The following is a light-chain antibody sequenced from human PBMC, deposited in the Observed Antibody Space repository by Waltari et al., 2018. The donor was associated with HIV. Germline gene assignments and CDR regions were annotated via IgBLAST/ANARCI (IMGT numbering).Light chain of an antibody. V-gene: IGLV1-47*01. J-gene: IGLJ1*01. CDR2: RDN. CDR3: AAWDDSLSGSYV. Sequence: QSVLTQPPSASGTPGQRVTISCSGSSFNVGRNFVSWYQQVPGTAPQVLIFRDNRRPSGVPYRFAGSKSGASASLAISGLRSEDEADYYCAAWDDSLSGSYVFGPGTKVTVL. CDR1: SFNVGRNF.